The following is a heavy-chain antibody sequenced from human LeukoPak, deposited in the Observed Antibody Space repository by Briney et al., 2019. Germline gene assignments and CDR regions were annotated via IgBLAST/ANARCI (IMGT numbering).Heavy chain of an antibody. J-gene: IGHJ5*02. CDR2: IYDSGRT. Sequence: PSETLSLTCTVSGGSISNYYCSWIRQPPGKGLEWIGYIYDSGRTKYNPSLKSRVTTSVDTSKNQFSLKLSSVTAADTAVYYCAIGYHTNWFDPWGQGTLVTVSS. CDR1: GGSISNYY. D-gene: IGHD2-2*01. V-gene: IGHV4-59*01. CDR3: AIGYHTNWFDP.